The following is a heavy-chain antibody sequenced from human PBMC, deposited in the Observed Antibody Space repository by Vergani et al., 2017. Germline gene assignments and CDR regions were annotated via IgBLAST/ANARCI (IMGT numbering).Heavy chain of an antibody. Sequence: QVQLQESGPGLVKPSQTLSLTCTVSGRSISSGGYYWSWIRQHPGKGMEWIGYIYYSGSTYYNPSLKSRVTISVDTSKNQFSLKLSSVTAADTAVYYCARVWGDTGACDIWGEGTMVTVSS. D-gene: IGHD2-21*02. CDR3: ARVWGDTGACDI. CDR1: GRSISSGGYY. CDR2: IYYSGST. J-gene: IGHJ3*02. V-gene: IGHV4-31*03.